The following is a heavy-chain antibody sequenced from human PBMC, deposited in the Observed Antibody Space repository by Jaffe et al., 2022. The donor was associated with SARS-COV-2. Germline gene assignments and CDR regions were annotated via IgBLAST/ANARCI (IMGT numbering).Heavy chain of an antibody. Sequence: QVQLVESGGGVVQPGRSLRLSCAASGFTFSSYAMHWVRQAPGKGLEWVAVISYDGSNKYYADSVKGRFTISRDNSKNTLYLQMNSLRAEDTAVYYCARDLWFGEFLDDRGSLDVWGKGTTVTVSS. CDR2: ISYDGSNK. CDR1: GFTFSSYA. CDR3: ARDLWFGEFLDDRGSLDV. J-gene: IGHJ6*04. D-gene: IGHD3-10*01. V-gene: IGHV3-30*04.